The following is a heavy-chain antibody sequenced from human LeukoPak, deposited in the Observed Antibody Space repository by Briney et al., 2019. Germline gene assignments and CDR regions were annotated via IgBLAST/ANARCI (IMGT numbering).Heavy chain of an antibody. CDR1: GGSISSYH. CDR2: IYYSGST. V-gene: IGHV4-59*01. Sequence: SETLSLTCTVSGGSISSYHWSWIRQPPGKGLEWIGYIYYSGSTNYNPSLKSRVTISVDTSKNQFSLKLSSVTAADTAVYYCARIAWSSGWDNWFDPWGQGTLVTVSS. D-gene: IGHD6-19*01. CDR3: ARIAWSSGWDNWFDP. J-gene: IGHJ5*02.